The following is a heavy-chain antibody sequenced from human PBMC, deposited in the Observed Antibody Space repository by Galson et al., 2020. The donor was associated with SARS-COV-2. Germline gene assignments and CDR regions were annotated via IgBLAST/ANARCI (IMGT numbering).Heavy chain of an antibody. D-gene: IGHD1-26*01. V-gene: IGHV1-2*02. J-gene: IGHJ5*02. CDR2: INPNSGGT. Sequence: GESLKISCKASGYTFTGYYIHWVRQAPGQGLEWMGWINPNSGGTNYAQKFQGRVTMTRDTSISTAYMELSRLRSDDTAVYYCARDRGGSYSDWFDPWGQGTLVTVSS. CDR1: GYTFTGYY. CDR3: ARDRGGSYSDWFDP.